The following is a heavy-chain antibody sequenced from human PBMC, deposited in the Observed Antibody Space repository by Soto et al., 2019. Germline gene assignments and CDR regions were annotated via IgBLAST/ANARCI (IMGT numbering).Heavy chain of an antibody. CDR1: GDTFTTFG. D-gene: IGHD6-6*01. V-gene: IGHV1-18*04. Sequence: ASVKVSCKASGDTFTTFGFSWVRQAPGQGLEWMGWISTYNGNTNYAQKFQGRVTMTTDTSTSTAYMELRGLRSDDTAVYYCARPFYGSSSGLDYYYFDYWGHGTLATVSS. CDR3: ARPFYGSSSGLDYYYFDY. CDR2: ISTYNGNT. J-gene: IGHJ4*01.